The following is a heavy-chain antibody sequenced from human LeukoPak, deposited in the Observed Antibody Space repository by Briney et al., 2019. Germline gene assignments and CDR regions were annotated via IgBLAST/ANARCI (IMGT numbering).Heavy chain of an antibody. D-gene: IGHD3-3*01. CDR3: VRVAHRETISAVVLFWFDP. V-gene: IGHV3-23*01. CDR1: GFTFSSYP. CDR2: ISGSGGST. Sequence: GGSLRLSCAASGFTFSSYPMSWVRQAPGKGLEWVSAISGSGGSTYYADSVKGRFTISRDNSKNTLYLQMNSLRAEDTAVYYCVRVAHRETISAVVLFWFDPWGQGTLVTVSS. J-gene: IGHJ5*02.